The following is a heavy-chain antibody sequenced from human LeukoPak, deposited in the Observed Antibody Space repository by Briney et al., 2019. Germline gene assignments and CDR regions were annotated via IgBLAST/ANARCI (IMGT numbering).Heavy chain of an antibody. J-gene: IGHJ6*02. V-gene: IGHV1-2*06. CDR3: ARTAPLYDFWSGYQLYYYYGMDV. CDR1: GYTFTGYY. CDR2: TNPNSGGT. D-gene: IGHD3-3*01. Sequence: ASVKVSCKASGYTFTGYYMHWVRQAPGQGLEWMGRTNPNSGGTNYAQKFQGRVTMTRDTSISTAYMEPSRLRSDDTAVYYCARTAPLYDFWSGYQLYYYYGMDVWGQGTTVTVSS.